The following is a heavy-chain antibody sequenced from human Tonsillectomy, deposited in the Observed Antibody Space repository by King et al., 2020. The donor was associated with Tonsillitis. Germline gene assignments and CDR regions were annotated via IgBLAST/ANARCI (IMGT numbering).Heavy chain of an antibody. CDR3: ARHPXVVKIDX. V-gene: IGHV5-51*01. J-gene: IGHJ4*02. Sequence: VQLVESGAEVKKPGEXLKISCKGSXXSFTSXWIGWVRQMPGKGLEWMGIIYPSDSNTRYNPSFQGQVTISADKSISTTYLQWSSLKASDTGMYYCARHPXVVKIDXWGXGXLVTVS. CDR2: IYPSDSNT. CDR1: XXSFTSXW.